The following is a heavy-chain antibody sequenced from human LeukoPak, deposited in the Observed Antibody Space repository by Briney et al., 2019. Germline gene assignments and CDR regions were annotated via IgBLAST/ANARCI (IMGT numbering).Heavy chain of an antibody. Sequence: EASVKVSCKASGGTFSSYAISWVRQAPGQGLEWMGGIIPIFGTANYAQKFQGRVTITADESTSTAYMELSSLRSEDTAVYYCARGAMVRGVIDYWGQGTLVTVSS. V-gene: IGHV1-69*13. CDR2: IIPIFGTA. D-gene: IGHD3-10*01. J-gene: IGHJ4*02. CDR3: ARGAMVRGVIDY. CDR1: GGTFSSYA.